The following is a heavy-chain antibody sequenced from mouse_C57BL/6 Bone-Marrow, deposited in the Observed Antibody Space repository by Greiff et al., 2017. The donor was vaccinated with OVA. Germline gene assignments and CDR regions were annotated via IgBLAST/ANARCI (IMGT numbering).Heavy chain of an antibody. J-gene: IGHJ1*03. CDR2: IWSDGST. CDR3: ARHPRGSSYWYFDV. CDR1: GFSLTSYG. V-gene: IGHV2-6-1*01. Sequence: VQRVESGPGLVAPSQSLSITCTVSGFSLTSYGVHWVRQPPGKGLEWLVVIWSDGSTTYNSALKSRLSISKDNSKSQVFLKMNSLQTDDTAMYYCARHPRGSSYWYFDVWGTGTTVTVSS. D-gene: IGHD1-1*01.